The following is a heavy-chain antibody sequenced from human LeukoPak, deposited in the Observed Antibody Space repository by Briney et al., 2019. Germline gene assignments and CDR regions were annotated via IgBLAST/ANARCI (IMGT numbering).Heavy chain of an antibody. CDR3: ARGCSSTSCYPNTPTGFDY. J-gene: IGHJ4*02. CDR2: ISSSSSYI. CDR1: GFTFSSYS. Sequence: PGGSLRLSCAASGFTFSSYSMNWVRQAPGKGLEWVSSISSSSSYIYYADSVKGRFTISRDNAKNSLYLQMNSLRAEDTAVYYCARGCSSTSCYPNTPTGFDYWGQGTLVTVSS. D-gene: IGHD2-2*01. V-gene: IGHV3-21*01.